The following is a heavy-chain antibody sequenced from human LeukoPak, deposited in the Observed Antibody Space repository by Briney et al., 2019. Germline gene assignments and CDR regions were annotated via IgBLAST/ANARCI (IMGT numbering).Heavy chain of an antibody. CDR3: ARGDYYGSGNSGGDY. CDR2: INWNGGST. J-gene: IGHJ4*02. V-gene: IGHV3-20*04. D-gene: IGHD3-10*01. Sequence: GGSLRLSCAASGFTFDDYGMSWVRQAPGKGLEWVSGINWNGGSTGYADSVKGRFTISRDNAKNSLYLQMNSLRAEDTAWYYCARGDYYGSGNSGGDYWGQGTLVTVSS. CDR1: GFTFDDYG.